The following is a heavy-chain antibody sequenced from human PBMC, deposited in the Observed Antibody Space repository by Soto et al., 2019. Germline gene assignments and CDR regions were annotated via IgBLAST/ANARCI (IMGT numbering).Heavy chain of an antibody. D-gene: IGHD5-18*01. J-gene: IGHJ6*02. CDR1: GGSISSYY. CDR2: IYYSGST. CDR3: ARDTGGYSYVSCYYGMDV. Sequence: SETLSLTCTVSGGSISSYYWSLIRQPPGKGLEWIGYIYYSGSTNYNPSLKSRVTISVDTSKNQFSLKLSSVTAADTAVYYCARDTGGYSYVSCYYGMDVWGQGTTVTVSS. V-gene: IGHV4-59*01.